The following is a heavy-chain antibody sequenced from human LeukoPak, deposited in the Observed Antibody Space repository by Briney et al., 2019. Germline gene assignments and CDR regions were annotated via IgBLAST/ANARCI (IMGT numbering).Heavy chain of an antibody. CDR1: GFTFSDYY. D-gene: IGHD6-13*01. CDR2: ISSGGSTI. CDR3: ARDLRIAAAGTFDY. Sequence: KPGGSLRLSCAVSGFTFSDYYMSWIRQAPGKGLEWVSYISSGGSTISHADSVKGRFTISRDNAENSLYLQMNSLRAEDTAVYYCARDLRIAAAGTFDYWGQGTLVTVSS. V-gene: IGHV3-11*04. J-gene: IGHJ4*02.